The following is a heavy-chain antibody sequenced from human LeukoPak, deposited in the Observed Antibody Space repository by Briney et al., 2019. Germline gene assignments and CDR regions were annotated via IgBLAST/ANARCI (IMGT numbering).Heavy chain of an antibody. V-gene: IGHV3-7*04. CDR1: GFSFSDYW. CDR3: GRVRGDYYFDS. D-gene: IGHD3-10*01. J-gene: IGHJ4*02. CDR2: IKQDRREK. Sequence: PGGSLTLSCAASGFSFSDYWMSWVRQAPGKGLEWVANIKQDRREKFYVDSVKGRFTISRDNAKNSLFLQVNSLRVEDTAVFYCGRVRGDYYFDSWGQGTLVTVSS.